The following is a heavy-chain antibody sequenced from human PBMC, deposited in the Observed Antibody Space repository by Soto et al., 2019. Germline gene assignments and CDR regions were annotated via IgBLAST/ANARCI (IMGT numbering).Heavy chain of an antibody. CDR1: GYTFPSHW. Sequence: GESLKISCKGSGYTFPSHWIGWVRQMPGKGLEWMGIIYPNDSGTRYSPSFRGQVTISAEKAISTAYLQWSSQQASHTAMYYCERRSRSGYDWVGYNWLEPWGQGTMVTVSS. D-gene: IGHD5-12*01. J-gene: IGHJ5*02. V-gene: IGHV5-51*01. CDR2: IYPNDSGT. CDR3: ERRSRSGYDWVGYNWLEP.